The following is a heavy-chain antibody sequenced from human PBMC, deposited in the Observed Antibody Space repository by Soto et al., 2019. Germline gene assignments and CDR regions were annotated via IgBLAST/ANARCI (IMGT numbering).Heavy chain of an antibody. CDR3: AGTYGRSWYGNWAGP. J-gene: IGHJ5*02. D-gene: IGHD6-13*01. CDR2: IYPGDSDT. V-gene: IGHV5-51*01. CDR1: GYSFTSYW. Sequence: GESLKISCKGSGYSFTSYWIGWVRQMPGKGLEWMGIIYPGDSDTRYSPSFQGQVTISADKSISTAYLQWSSLKPSDTAMYYCAGTYGRSWYGNWAGPRGQVSRVTVAS.